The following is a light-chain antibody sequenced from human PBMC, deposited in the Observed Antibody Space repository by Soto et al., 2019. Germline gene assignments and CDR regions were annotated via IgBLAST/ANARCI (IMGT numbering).Light chain of an antibody. J-gene: IGLJ2*01. CDR1: SSDIGGYYY. V-gene: IGLV2-14*01. CDR3: SSYTTSGTFVV. CDR2: QVT. Sequence: QSALTQPASVSGSPGQSITISCTGTSSDIGGYYYVSWYQHHPGKAPKLLIYQVTNRPSRVSDRFSGSKSGNTASLTISGLQAGDEATYYCSSYTTSGTFVVFGGGTKLTVL.